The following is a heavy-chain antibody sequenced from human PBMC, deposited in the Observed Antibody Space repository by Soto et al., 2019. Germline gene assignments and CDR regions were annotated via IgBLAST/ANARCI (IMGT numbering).Heavy chain of an antibody. CDR1: GYTFTNYG. CDR2: ISPYNGNT. J-gene: IGHJ2*01. CDR3: ARDGDRCTSTRCSPWPDTHFCR. Sequence: QVQLVQSGDEVKKPGASVKVSCKASGYTFTNYGISWVRQAPGQGLEWMGWISPYNGNTKYPQKRQGRVTVTTDTSSRTSYMELRSLRYDDTAVYFCARDGDRCTSTRCSPWPDTHFCRWGRGTLVTVSS. V-gene: IGHV1-18*01. D-gene: IGHD2-2*01.